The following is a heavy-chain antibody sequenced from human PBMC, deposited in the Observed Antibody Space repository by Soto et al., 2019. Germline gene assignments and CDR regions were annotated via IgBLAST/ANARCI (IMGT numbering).Heavy chain of an antibody. CDR2: IKAGGGDT. CDR1: GFTFSIFP. Sequence: EVQLLGSGGGLVRPGGSLRLSCAASGFTFSIFPMSWVRQAPGKGPEWVAAIKAGGGDTYYADSVKGRFTISRDNSENILYLQMKSLTVEDTAMYYCKRDVVASSPPGADYWGQGTLVTVSS. J-gene: IGHJ4*02. CDR3: KRDVVASSPPGADY. D-gene: IGHD5-12*01. V-gene: IGHV3-23*01.